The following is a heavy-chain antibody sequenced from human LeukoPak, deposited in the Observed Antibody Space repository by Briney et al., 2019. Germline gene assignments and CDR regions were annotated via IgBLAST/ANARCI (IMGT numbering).Heavy chain of an antibody. D-gene: IGHD3-22*01. J-gene: IGHJ4*02. CDR1: GFTFSRYW. Sequence: GGSLRLSCAASGFTFSRYWMSWVRQAPGKGLEWVANIKQDGSEKYYVDSVKGRFTISRDNAKNSLYLQMNSLRAEDTAVYYCARVYFQYYYDSSGQNDYWGQGILVTVSS. CDR2: IKQDGSEK. V-gene: IGHV3-7*01. CDR3: ARVYFQYYYDSSGQNDY.